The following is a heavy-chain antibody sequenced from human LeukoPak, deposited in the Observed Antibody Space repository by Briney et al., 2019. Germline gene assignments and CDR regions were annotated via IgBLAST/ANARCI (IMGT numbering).Heavy chain of an antibody. Sequence: GASVKVSCKASGYTFISSDINWVRQATGQGLEWMGWINPNSGNRGYAQKFQGRVTLTRDTSTNTAYMELSSLRSDDTAVYYCARDFVPPAMVRYGMDVWGQGTTVTVSS. CDR1: GYTFISSD. V-gene: IGHV1-8*01. J-gene: IGHJ6*02. CDR2: INPNSGNR. D-gene: IGHD3-10*01. CDR3: ARDFVPPAMVRYGMDV.